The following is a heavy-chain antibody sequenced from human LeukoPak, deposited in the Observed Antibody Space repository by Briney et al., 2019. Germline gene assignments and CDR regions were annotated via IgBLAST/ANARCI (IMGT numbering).Heavy chain of an antibody. CDR1: GDSVSSGSFY. Sequence: SETLSLTCTVSGDSVSSGSFYWSWIRQPPGRGLEWIGYIYYSGSTNYNPSLKSRITISVDTSKNQFSLKLSSVTAADTAVYYCAKGGHSSGWYHDYWGQGTLVTVSS. CDR2: IYYSGST. CDR3: AKGGHSSGWYHDY. J-gene: IGHJ4*02. V-gene: IGHV4-61*01. D-gene: IGHD6-19*01.